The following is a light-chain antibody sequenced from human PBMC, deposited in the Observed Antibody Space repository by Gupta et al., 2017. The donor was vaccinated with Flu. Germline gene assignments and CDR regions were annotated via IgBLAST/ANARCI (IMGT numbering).Light chain of an antibody. CDR1: SSDVGRYDY. CDR2: EVT. CDR3: CSYITSSRV. Sequence: QSITISCTGTSSDVGRYDYVSWYQQPPGKAPKLVIYEVTNRPSGVSNRFSGSKSGNTASLTISGLQADDEADYYCCSYITSSRVFGGGTKLTVL. V-gene: IGLV2-14*01. J-gene: IGLJ3*02.